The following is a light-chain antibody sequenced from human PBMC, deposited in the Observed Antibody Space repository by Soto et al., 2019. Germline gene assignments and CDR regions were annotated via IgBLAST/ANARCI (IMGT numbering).Light chain of an antibody. CDR3: QQYGSSPGT. V-gene: IGKV3-20*01. CDR2: GAS. J-gene: IGKJ1*01. CDR1: QSVSSD. Sequence: EIVMTQSPATLSVSPGERATLSCRASQSVSSDLAWYHQKPGQAPRLLIYGASSRATGIPDRFSGSGSGTDFTLTISRLEPEDFAVYYCQQYGSSPGTFGQGTKVDIK.